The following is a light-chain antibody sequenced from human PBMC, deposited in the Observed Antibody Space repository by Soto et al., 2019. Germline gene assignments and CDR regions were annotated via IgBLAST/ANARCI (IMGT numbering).Light chain of an antibody. CDR3: SSYTSSSILYV. CDR1: SSDLGGFNY. CDR2: EVS. V-gene: IGLV2-14*01. Sequence: QSALTQPASVSGSPGQSITISCTGSSSDLGGFNYVSWYQIHPGKAPRLIVYEVSNRPSGVSNRFSGSKSGNTASLTISGLQADDEAVYFCSSYTSSSILYVFGSGTKVTVL. J-gene: IGLJ1*01.